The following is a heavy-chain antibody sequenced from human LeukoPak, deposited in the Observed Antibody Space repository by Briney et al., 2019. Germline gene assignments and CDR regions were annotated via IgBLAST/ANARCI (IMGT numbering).Heavy chain of an antibody. Sequence: GGPLRLSCAASGFSFSTYEMNWVRQAPGKGLEWISYISTGGSLIYYADSVKGRFTISRDNAKNSLYLQMNSLRAEDTAVYYCARDDYYDNSGYCDYRGQGTLVTVSS. CDR2: ISTGGSLI. CDR1: GFSFSTYE. CDR3: ARDDYYDNSGYCDY. J-gene: IGHJ4*02. D-gene: IGHD3-22*01. V-gene: IGHV3-48*03.